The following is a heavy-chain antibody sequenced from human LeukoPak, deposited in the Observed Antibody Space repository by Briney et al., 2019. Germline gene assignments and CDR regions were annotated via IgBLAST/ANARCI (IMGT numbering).Heavy chain of an antibody. CDR1: GGSISTYY. J-gene: IGHJ6*03. CDR2: IYHSGST. CDR3: AREASTYYYYMDV. V-gene: IGHV4-59*12. Sequence: SETLSLTCTVSGGSISTYYWSWIRQPPGKGLEWIGYIYHSGSTNYNPSLKSRVTISVDTSKNQFSLKLSSVTAADTAVYYCAREASTYYYYMDVWGKGTTVTISS.